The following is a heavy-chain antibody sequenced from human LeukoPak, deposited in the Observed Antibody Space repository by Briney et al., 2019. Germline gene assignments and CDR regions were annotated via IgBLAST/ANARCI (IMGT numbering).Heavy chain of an antibody. V-gene: IGHV1-2*02. CDR1: GYTFTVYY. Sequence: GASVKLSCTASGYTFTVYYMHWVRHAPRQGHEWMGWINPNSGGTNYAQKFQGRVTMTRDTSISTAYMELSRLRSDDTAVYYCARELIAAAAPVDLWGRGTLVTVSS. CDR2: INPNSGGT. D-gene: IGHD6-13*01. CDR3: ARELIAAAAPVDL. J-gene: IGHJ2*01.